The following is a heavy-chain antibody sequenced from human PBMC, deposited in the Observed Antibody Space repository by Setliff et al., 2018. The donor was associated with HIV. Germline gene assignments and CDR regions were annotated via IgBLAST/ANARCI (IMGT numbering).Heavy chain of an antibody. D-gene: IGHD2-15*01. J-gene: IGHJ4*02. CDR1: GGSFNAYY. Sequence: PSETLSLTCDVSGGSFNAYYWSWIRQPPGKGLEWIGESNHSGNTTYNPSLKSRVTISVDTTKNQFSLKLNTVTAADTAVYYCHLEVPLMMGTTPPLWGQGTLVTVSS. CDR3: HLEVPLMMGTTPPL. CDR2: SNHSGNT. V-gene: IGHV4-34*01.